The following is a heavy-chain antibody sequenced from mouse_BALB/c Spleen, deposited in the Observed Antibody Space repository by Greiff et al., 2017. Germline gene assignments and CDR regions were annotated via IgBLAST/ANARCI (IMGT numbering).Heavy chain of an antibody. CDR2: IRSKSNNYAT. D-gene: IGHD1-1*01. Sequence: EVQLVESGGGLVQPKGSLKLSCAASGFTFNTYAMNWVRQAPGKGLEWVARIRSKSNNYATYYADSVKDRFTISRDDSQSMLYLQMNNLKTEDTAMYDCVRQDPYYYGSSYAMDYWGQGTAVTVAS. J-gene: IGHJ4*01. CDR3: VRQDPYYYGSSYAMDY. CDR1: GFTFNTYA. V-gene: IGHV10-1*02.